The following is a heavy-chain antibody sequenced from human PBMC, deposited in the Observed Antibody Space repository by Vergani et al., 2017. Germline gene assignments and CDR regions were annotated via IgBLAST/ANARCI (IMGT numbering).Heavy chain of an antibody. V-gene: IGHV4-30-2*01. Sequence: QLQLQESGSGLVKPSQTLSLTCAVSGDSITNGGFSWNWIRQPPGKGPEWIGYIFPSGNSDYNPSLKNRVSISLDKSKNQFFLWVNSVTAADTAVYFCARASLRALVGYYYYMYVWGKGKTVVVSS. CDR2: IFPSGNS. J-gene: IGHJ6*03. D-gene: IGHD3-16*02. CDR3: ARASLRALVGYYYYMYV. CDR1: GDSITNGGFS.